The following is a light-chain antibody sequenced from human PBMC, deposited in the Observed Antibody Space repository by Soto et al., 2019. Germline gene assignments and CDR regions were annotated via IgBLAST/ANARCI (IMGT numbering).Light chain of an antibody. CDR2: GAV. J-gene: IGKJ2*01. CDR3: QHYGNSSYT. CDR1: QTITTSS. V-gene: IGKV3-20*01. Sequence: EIGLTQSPGTLSLSPGERATLSCRASQTITTSSLSWYQQKPGQAPRLVIYGAVSGDTDIPDRFSGSGSGTDFTLTISRLQPEDFAVYYCQHYGNSSYTFGQGTKVEIK.